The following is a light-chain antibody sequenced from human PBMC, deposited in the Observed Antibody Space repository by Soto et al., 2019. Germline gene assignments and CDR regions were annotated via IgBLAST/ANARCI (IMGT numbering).Light chain of an antibody. CDR3: QQYASSPLT. V-gene: IGKV3-20*01. CDR2: DAS. J-gene: IGKJ4*01. CDR1: QSVGRNY. Sequence: EIVLTQSPGTLSVSPGERATLSCRASQSVGRNYLAWYRQKPGQAPRLLIYDASSRATGIPDRFSGSGSGTDFTLTISRLEPEDFAVYYCQQYASSPLTFGGGTKVETK.